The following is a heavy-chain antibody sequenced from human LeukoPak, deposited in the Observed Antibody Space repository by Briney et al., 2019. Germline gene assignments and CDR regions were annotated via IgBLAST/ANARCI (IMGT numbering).Heavy chain of an antibody. CDR1: GGYISSYY. V-gene: IGHV4-59*01. D-gene: IGHD4-17*01. CDR3: ARDFYGDWDWFDP. CDR2: IYYSGST. Sequence: ASETLSLTCTVSGGYISSYYWSWIRQPPGKGLEWIGYIYYSGSTNYNPSLKSRVTISVDTSKNQFSLKLSSVTAADTAVYYCARDFYGDWDWFDPWGQGTLVTVSS. J-gene: IGHJ5*02.